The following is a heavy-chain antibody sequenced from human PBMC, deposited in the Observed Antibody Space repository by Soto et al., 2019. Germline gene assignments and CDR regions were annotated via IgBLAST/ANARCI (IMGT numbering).Heavy chain of an antibody. CDR1: GFTFSSYW. Sequence: EVHLVESGGGLVQPGGSLRLSCAASGFTFSSYWMNWVRLIPGKGLEWVAYIKPDGSATYYVDSVKGRFTISRDNAKNSLYLQMNSLRVEDTSVYYCARAGYCGPGCYYYFDYWGQGTLVTVSS. J-gene: IGHJ4*02. CDR3: ARAGYCGPGCYYYFDY. V-gene: IGHV3-7*01. CDR2: IKPDGSAT. D-gene: IGHD2-21*02.